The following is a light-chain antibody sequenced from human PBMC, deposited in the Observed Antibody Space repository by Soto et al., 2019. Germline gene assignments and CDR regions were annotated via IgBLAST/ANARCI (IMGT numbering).Light chain of an antibody. CDR1: QSVSSN. J-gene: IGKJ1*01. CDR3: QQYDDWPET. CDR2: GAS. Sequence: EVVMTQSPGTLSVSPGERATLSCRASQSVSSNLAWYQQKPGQAPRLLIYGASTRATGIPARFSGSGSGTEFTLTISSLQSEDFAVYYCQQYDDWPETFGQGTTGDIK. V-gene: IGKV3-15*01.